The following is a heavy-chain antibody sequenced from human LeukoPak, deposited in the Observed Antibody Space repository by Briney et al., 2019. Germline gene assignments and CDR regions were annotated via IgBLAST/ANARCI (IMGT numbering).Heavy chain of an antibody. CDR3: ARGYNTRWYSARMDV. J-gene: IGHJ6*03. CDR2: IGGSGSTI. Sequence: GGSLRLSCAASGFTFSSYEMNWVRQVPGKGLEWISYIGGSGSTIYYADPVKGRFTISRDNAKNTVDLQMKSLRAEDTAVYYCARGYNTRWYSARMDVWGKGTTVTVSS. V-gene: IGHV3-48*03. D-gene: IGHD6-13*01. CDR1: GFTFSSYE.